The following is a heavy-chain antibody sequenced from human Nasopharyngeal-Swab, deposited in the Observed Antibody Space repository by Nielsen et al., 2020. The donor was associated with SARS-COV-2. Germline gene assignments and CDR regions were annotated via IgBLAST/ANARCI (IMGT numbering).Heavy chain of an antibody. J-gene: IGHJ4*02. Sequence: SVTVSCKASGYTFSANYMHWVRQAPGQGLEWMGRINPESGATNYAYKFEGRVTMTRDTSISTAYMELSRLTSDDTAVYYCAREDGLYSSGWYWGFDFWGQGTLVSVSS. CDR3: AREDGLYSSGWYWGFDF. V-gene: IGHV1-2*06. D-gene: IGHD6-19*01. CDR2: INPESGAT. CDR1: GYTFSANY.